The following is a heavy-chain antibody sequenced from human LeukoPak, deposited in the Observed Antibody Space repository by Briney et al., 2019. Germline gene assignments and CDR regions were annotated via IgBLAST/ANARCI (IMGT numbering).Heavy chain of an antibody. CDR1: GYTFTSYG. CDR3: ARDQRFVVVVAATLPFDY. V-gene: IGHV1-18*01. D-gene: IGHD2-15*01. J-gene: IGHJ4*02. CDR2: ISAYNGNT. Sequence: ASVKVSCKASGYTFTSYGISWVRQAPGQGLEWMGWISAYNGNTNYAQKLQGRVTMTTDTSTSTAYMELRSLRSDDTAVYYCARDQRFVVVVAATLPFDYWGQGTLVTVSS.